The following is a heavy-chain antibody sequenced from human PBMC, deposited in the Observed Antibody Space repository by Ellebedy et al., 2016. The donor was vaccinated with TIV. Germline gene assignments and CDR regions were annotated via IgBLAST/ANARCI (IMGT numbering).Heavy chain of an antibody. D-gene: IGHD6-19*01. V-gene: IGHV4-59*08. J-gene: IGHJ6*02. CDR2: IFYSGST. CDR3: ARSPSYSSGWYPDLEEYYYYGMDV. Sequence: MPGGSLRLSCTVSGGSISSYYWNWIRQPPGKGLEWIAYIFYSGSTNYNPSFKSRVTISLDTSKNQFSLRLSSVTAADTAVYYCARSPSYSSGWYPDLEEYYYYGMDVWGQGTTVTVSS. CDR1: GGSISSYY.